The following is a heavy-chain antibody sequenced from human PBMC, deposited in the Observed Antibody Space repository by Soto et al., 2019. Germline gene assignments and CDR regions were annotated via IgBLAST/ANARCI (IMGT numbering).Heavy chain of an antibody. D-gene: IGHD3-3*01. CDR3: AREGGEEWIDYYYYGMEV. CDR2: IWHDASHE. Sequence: QVQLVESGGGVVQPGTSLTLSCAASGFAFSNFVMHWVRQAPGKGLECVAVIWHDASHESYADSVQGRFTISRDNSKHLLYLQMNSLRAEDTAVYYCAREGGEEWIDYYYYGMEVWGHGTTVTVSS. V-gene: IGHV3-33*01. CDR1: GFAFSNFV. J-gene: IGHJ6*02.